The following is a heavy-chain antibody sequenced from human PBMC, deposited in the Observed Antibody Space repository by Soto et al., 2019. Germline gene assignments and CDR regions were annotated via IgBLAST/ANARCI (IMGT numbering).Heavy chain of an antibody. CDR1: GFSFSTSQVG. CDR2: IYWDDDK. CDR3: AHDRGLRGSGYFDL. V-gene: IGHV2-5*02. D-gene: IGHD3-16*01. Sequence: QITLKESGPTLVKPTQTLTLTCTFSGFSFSTSQVGVGWIRQPPGKALEWLALIYWDDDKRYSQSLKSRLSSXNXTXXDRVVLTMPNMAPVATGMYYCAHDRGLRGSGYFDLWGRGSLVTVAS. J-gene: IGHJ2*01.